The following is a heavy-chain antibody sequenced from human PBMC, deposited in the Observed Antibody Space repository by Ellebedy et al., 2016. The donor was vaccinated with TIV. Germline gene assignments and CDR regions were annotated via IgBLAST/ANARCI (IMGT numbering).Heavy chain of an antibody. V-gene: IGHV4-61*02. CDR3: ARDHGSSWYDPHYYYMDV. D-gene: IGHD6-13*01. CDR1: GGSISSGSYY. CDR2: IYTSGST. J-gene: IGHJ6*03. Sequence: SETLSLXXTVSGGSISSGSYYWSWIRQPAGKGLEWIGRIYTSGSTNYNPSLKSRVTMSVDTSKNQFSLKLSSVTAADTAVYYCARDHGSSWYDPHYYYMDVWGKGTTVTVSS.